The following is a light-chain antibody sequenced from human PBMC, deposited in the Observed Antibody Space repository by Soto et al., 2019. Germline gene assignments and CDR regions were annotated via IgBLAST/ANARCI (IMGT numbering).Light chain of an antibody. CDR3: QQYNNWPPIT. V-gene: IGKV3-15*01. J-gene: IGKJ5*01. Sequence: IVLTQSPGTLSLTPGERATLSCRASQSVSSYLAWYQQKPGQTPRLLIYGASTRATGIPARFSGSGSGTEFTLTISSLQSEDFAVYYCQQYNNWPPITFGQGTRLENK. CDR2: GAS. CDR1: QSVSSY.